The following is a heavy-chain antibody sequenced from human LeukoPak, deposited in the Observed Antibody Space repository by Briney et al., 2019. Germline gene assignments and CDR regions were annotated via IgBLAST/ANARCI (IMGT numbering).Heavy chain of an antibody. CDR1: GFTFSSYA. CDR2: ISGSGGST. J-gene: IGHJ4*02. CDR3: AKVAPLDYYDSSGYYYSFDY. V-gene: IGHV3-23*01. Sequence: PGGSLRLSCAASGFTFSSYAMSWVRQAPGKGLEWVSAISGSGGSTYYADSVKGRFTISRDNSKNTLYLQMNSLRAEDTAVYYCAKVAPLDYYDSSGYYYSFDYWAREPWSPSPQ. D-gene: IGHD3-22*01.